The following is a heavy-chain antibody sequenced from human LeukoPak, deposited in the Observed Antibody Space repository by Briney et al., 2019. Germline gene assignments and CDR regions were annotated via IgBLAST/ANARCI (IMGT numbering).Heavy chain of an antibody. V-gene: IGHV3-23*01. Sequence: GGSLRLSCAASGFTFSSYAMSWVRQAPGKGLEWVSAISGSGGSTYYADSVKGRFTISRDNSKNTLYLQMNSLRAEDTAVYYYANTHSEGQGDYWGQGTLVTVSS. D-gene: IGHD6-13*01. CDR1: GFTFSSYA. J-gene: IGHJ4*02. CDR3: ANTHSEGQGDY. CDR2: ISGSGGST.